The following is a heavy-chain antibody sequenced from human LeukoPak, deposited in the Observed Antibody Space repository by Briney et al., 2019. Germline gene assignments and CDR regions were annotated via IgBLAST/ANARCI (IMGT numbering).Heavy chain of an antibody. Sequence: ASVKVSCKASGYTFTSYGISWVRQAPGQGLEWMGWISAYNGNTNYAQKLQGRVTMTTDTSTSTAYMELRSLRSDDTAVYYCAKATMVRGVRLNWFDPWGQGTLVTVSS. J-gene: IGHJ5*02. D-gene: IGHD3-10*01. CDR1: GYTFTSYG. CDR3: AKATMVRGVRLNWFDP. V-gene: IGHV1-18*01. CDR2: ISAYNGNT.